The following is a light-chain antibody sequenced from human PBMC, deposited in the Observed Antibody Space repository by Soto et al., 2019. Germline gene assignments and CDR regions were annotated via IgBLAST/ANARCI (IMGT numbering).Light chain of an antibody. J-gene: IGKJ5*01. Sequence: EIVLTQSPATLSLSPGERATLSCRASQSVNSDLAWYQQKPGQAPRLLIYEASNRATGIPARFSGSGSGTDFTLTISSLEPEDFAVYYCQQRGNWPSITFGQGTRLEIK. V-gene: IGKV3-11*01. CDR2: EAS. CDR1: QSVNSD. CDR3: QQRGNWPSIT.